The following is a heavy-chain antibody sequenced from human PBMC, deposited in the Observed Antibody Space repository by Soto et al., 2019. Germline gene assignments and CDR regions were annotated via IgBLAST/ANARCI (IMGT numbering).Heavy chain of an antibody. D-gene: IGHD3-9*01. CDR3: ATLISRPDDSLYGIDY. CDR2: FDPEDGET. Sequence: ASVKVSCKVSGYTLTELSMHWVRQAPGKGLEWMGGFDPEDGETIYAQKFQGRVTMTEDTSTDTAYMELSSLRSEDTAVYYCATLISRPDDSLYGIDYWGQGTLVTVSS. CDR1: GYTLTELS. V-gene: IGHV1-24*01. J-gene: IGHJ4*02.